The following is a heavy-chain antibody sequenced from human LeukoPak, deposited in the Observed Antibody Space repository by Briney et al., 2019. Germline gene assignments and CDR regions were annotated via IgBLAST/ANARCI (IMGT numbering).Heavy chain of an antibody. CDR1: GGSISSYY. Sequence: SETLSLTCTVSGGSISSYYWSWIRQPPGKGLEWIGYIYYSGSTYYNPSLKSRVTISVDTSKNQFSLKLSSVTAADTAVYYCARGDKYCSGGSCYSYYYYYYGMDVWGQGTTVTVSS. CDR2: IYYSGST. V-gene: IGHV4-59*08. J-gene: IGHJ6*02. D-gene: IGHD2-15*01. CDR3: ARGDKYCSGGSCYSYYYYYYGMDV.